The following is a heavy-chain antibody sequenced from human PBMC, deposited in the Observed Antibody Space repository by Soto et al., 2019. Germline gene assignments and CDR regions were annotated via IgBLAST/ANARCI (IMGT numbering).Heavy chain of an antibody. V-gene: IGHV4-59*09. CDR3: ARGGTTLLSWLSDWMRWFDP. CDR2: GST. J-gene: IGHJ5*02. D-gene: IGHD1-7*01. Sequence: GSTNYNPSLKSRVTISVDTSKNQFSLKLSSVTAADTAVYYCARGGTTLLSWLSDWMRWFDPWGQGTLVTVSS.